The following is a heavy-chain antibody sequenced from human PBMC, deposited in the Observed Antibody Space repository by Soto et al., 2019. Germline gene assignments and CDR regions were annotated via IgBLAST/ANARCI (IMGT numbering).Heavy chain of an antibody. CDR2: IYSGGST. Sequence: PGGSLRLSCAASGFTVSSNYMSWVRQAPGKGLEWVSVIYSGGSTYYADSVKGRFTISRDNSKNTLYLQMNGLRAEDTAVYYCARDLSRDTIFGVVIPPGYMDVWGKGTTVTVS. J-gene: IGHJ6*03. D-gene: IGHD3-3*01. CDR1: GFTVSSNY. V-gene: IGHV3-66*01. CDR3: ARDLSRDTIFGVVIPPGYMDV.